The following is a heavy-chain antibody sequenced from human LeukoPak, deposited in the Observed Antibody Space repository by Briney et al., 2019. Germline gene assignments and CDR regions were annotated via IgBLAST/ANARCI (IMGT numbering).Heavy chain of an antibody. J-gene: IGHJ4*02. CDR2: ISGSGGST. CDR1: GFTFSSYA. V-gene: IGHV3-23*01. CDR3: AKDYRLRFLEWLSQMDFDY. D-gene: IGHD3-3*01. Sequence: GGSLRLSCAASGFTFSSYAMSWVRQAPGKGLEWVSAISGSGGSTYYADSVKGRFTISRDNSKNTLYLQMNSLRAEDTAVYYCAKDYRLRFLEWLSQMDFDYWGQGTLVTVSS.